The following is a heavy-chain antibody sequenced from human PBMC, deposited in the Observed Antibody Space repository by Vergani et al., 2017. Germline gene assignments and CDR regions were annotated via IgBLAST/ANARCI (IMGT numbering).Heavy chain of an antibody. Sequence: QVQLVQSGAEVKKPGSSVKVSCKASGGTFSSYAISWVRQAPGQGLEWMGIINPSGGSTSYAQKFQGRVTMTRDTSTSTVYMELGSLRSEDTAVYYCAREHCSSTSCYFNYYMDVWGKGTTVTVSS. CDR1: GGTFSSYA. J-gene: IGHJ6*03. D-gene: IGHD2-2*01. V-gene: IGHV1-46*01. CDR2: INPSGGST. CDR3: AREHCSSTSCYFNYYMDV.